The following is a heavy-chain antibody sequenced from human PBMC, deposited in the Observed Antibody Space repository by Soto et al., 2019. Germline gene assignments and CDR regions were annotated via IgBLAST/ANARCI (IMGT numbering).Heavy chain of an antibody. CDR1: GGSISSSGYY. CDR2: IYYSGST. D-gene: IGHD2-2*01. CDR3: ARVRLGYCISTSCHNWFDP. Sequence: PSETLSLTCTVSGGSISSSGYYWGWIRQPPGKGLEWIGTIYYSGSTYYNPSLKSRVTISVDTSKNQFSLKLSSVTAADTAVYYCARVRLGYCISTSCHNWFDPWGQGTLVTVSS. V-gene: IGHV4-39*07. J-gene: IGHJ5*02.